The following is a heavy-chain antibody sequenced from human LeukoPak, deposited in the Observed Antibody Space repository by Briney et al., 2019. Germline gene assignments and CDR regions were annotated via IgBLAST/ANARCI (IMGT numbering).Heavy chain of an antibody. V-gene: IGHV4-39*01. CDR2: IYYSGST. CDR1: GGAISSTAYY. D-gene: IGHD3-10*01. Sequence: SETLSLTCNVSGGAISSTAYYWGWIRQPPGKGLEWLGNIYYSGSTYYNPSLKSRVTISVDTSHNQFSLKLNSVTAADTALYYCARHPPYGSRNWGAYYFDSWGQGTLVTVSS. CDR3: ARHPPYGSRNWGAYYFDS. J-gene: IGHJ4*02.